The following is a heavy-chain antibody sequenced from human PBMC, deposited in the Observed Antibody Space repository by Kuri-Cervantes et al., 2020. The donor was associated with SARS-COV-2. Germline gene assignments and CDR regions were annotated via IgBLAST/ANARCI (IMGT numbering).Heavy chain of an antibody. D-gene: IGHD6-6*01. J-gene: IGHJ4*02. CDR2: IYHSGST. Sequence: SETLSLTCAVSGYSISSGYYWGWIRQPPGKGLEWIGSIYHSGSTYYNPSLKSRVTISVDTSENQFSLKLSSGTAADTAVYYCARQGGYSSSSLDYWGQGTLVTVSS. CDR3: ARQGGYSSSSLDY. CDR1: GYSISSGYY. V-gene: IGHV4-38-2*01.